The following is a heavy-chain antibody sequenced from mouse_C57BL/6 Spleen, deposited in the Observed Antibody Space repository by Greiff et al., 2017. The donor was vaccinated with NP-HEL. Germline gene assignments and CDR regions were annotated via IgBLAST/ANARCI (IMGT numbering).Heavy chain of an antibody. CDR1: GFTFSSYT. Sequence: EVQGVESGGGLVKPGGSLKLSCAASGFTFSSYTMSWVRQTPEKRLEWVATISGGGGNTYYPDSVKGRFTISRDNAKNTLYLQMSSLRSEDTALYYCARHPYSNLWYFDVWGTGTTVTVSS. CDR3: ARHPYSNLWYFDV. J-gene: IGHJ1*03. CDR2: ISGGGGNT. V-gene: IGHV5-9*01. D-gene: IGHD2-5*01.